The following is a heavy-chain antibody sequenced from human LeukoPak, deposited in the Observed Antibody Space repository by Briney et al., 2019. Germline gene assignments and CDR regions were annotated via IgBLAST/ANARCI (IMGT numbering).Heavy chain of an antibody. CDR1: GFTFSSYE. D-gene: IGHD1-26*01. CDR2: ISSSSSYI. J-gene: IGHJ3*02. V-gene: IGHV3-21*01. CDR3: ARKSLDAFDI. Sequence: GGSLRLSCAASGFTFSSYEMNWVRLAPGKGLEWVSSISSSSSYIYYADSVKGRFTISRDNAKNSLYLQMDSLRAEDTAVYYCARKSLDAFDIWGQGTMVTVSS.